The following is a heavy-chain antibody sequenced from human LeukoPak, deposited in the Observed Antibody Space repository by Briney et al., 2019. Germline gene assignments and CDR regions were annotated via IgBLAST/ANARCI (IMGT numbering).Heavy chain of an antibody. CDR2: MNQDGSEN. J-gene: IGHJ4*02. CDR3: ARDAAGYSSSWYYFDY. CDR1: GFMFSSYW. V-gene: IGHV3-7*01. Sequence: GALRLSCAASGFMFSSYWMTWVRQAPGKGLEWVANMNQDGSENYYVDSVKGRFTISRDNAKNSLYLQMNSLRAEDTAVYYCARDAAGYSSSWYYFDYWGQGTLVTVSS. D-gene: IGHD6-13*01.